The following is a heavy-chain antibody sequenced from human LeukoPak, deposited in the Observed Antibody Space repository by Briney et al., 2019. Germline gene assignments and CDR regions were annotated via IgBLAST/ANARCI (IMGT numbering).Heavy chain of an antibody. CDR2: ISAYNGNT. D-gene: IGHD3-22*01. J-gene: IGHJ4*02. CDR3: ARFLDGYPLYYFDY. V-gene: IGHV1-18*01. Sequence: ASVKVSCKASGYTFTSYGISWVRQAPGQGLEWMGWISAYNGNTNYAQKLQGRVTMTTDTSTSTAYMELRSLRSDDTAVYYCARFLDGYPLYYFDYWDQGTLVTVSS. CDR1: GYTFTSYG.